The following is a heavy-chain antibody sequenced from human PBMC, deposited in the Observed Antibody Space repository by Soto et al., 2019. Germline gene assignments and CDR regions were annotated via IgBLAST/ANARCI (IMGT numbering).Heavy chain of an antibody. J-gene: IGHJ5*02. D-gene: IGHD3-16*01. CDR1: GGSFSGYY. CDR3: GSPYTGEFPHTGFDP. V-gene: IGHV4-34*01. Sequence: SETLSLTCAVYGGSFSGYYWSWIRQPPGKGLEWIGEINHSGSTNYNPSLKSRVTISVDTSKNQFSLKLSSVTAADTAVYYCGSPYTGEFPHTGFDPWGQGTLVTVSS. CDR2: INHSGST.